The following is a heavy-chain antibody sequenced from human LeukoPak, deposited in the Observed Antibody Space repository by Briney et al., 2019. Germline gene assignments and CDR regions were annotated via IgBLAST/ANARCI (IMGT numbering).Heavy chain of an antibody. J-gene: IGHJ3*02. CDR2: IRYDGSNK. D-gene: IGHD1-26*01. V-gene: IGHV3-30*02. CDR1: GFTFSSYG. Sequence: GGSLRLSCAASGFTFSSYGMHWVRQAPGKGLEWVAFIRYDGSNKYYADSVKGRFTISRDNSKNTLYLQMNSLRAEDTAVYYCALTGLIVGDRGDAFDIWGQGTMVTVSS. CDR3: ALTGLIVGDRGDAFDI.